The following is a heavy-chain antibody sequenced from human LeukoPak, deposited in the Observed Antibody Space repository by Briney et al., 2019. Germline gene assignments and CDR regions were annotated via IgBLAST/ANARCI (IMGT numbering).Heavy chain of an antibody. J-gene: IGHJ4*02. V-gene: IGHV3-73*01. Sequence: PGGSLRLSCSASGFIFSGSDMHWVHQASGKGLEWVGRVTIKANNYATAYAASVKGRFTISRDDSENTAYLKMNSLRTEDTAVYYCTTYRSGHYWGQGTLVSVSS. CDR3: TTYRSGHY. CDR1: GFIFSGSD. CDR2: VTIKANNYAT. D-gene: IGHD6-19*01.